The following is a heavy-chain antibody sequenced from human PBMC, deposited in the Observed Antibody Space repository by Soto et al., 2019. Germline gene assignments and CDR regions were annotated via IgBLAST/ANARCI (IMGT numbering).Heavy chain of an antibody. CDR3: ARTHWVYGTEF. CDR1: GGSMTGYF. V-gene: IGHV4-4*07. D-gene: IGHD2-8*01. CDR2: VYNSGNT. Sequence: SETLSLTCTVSGGSMTGYFWTWIRQPAGKGLEWIGHVYNSGNTDYNPSLESRITMAVDTSKQQFSLKLKSVTAADTAMYYCARTHWVYGTEFWGHGTLVTVSS. J-gene: IGHJ4*01.